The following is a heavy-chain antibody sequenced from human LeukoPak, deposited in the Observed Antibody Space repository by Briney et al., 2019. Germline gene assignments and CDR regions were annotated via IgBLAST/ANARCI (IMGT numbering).Heavy chain of an antibody. CDR2: IRSRDYGGTT. CDR1: GFTFADFA. J-gene: IGHJ5*02. D-gene: IGHD6-6*01. Sequence: GGSLRLSCTASGFTFADFAMAWVRQAPGKGLEWVCFIRSRDYGGTTEYAASVKGRITISRDDSKNIAYLQMNSLKTEDTAVYYCSRARTGTWLDPWGQGTLVTVSS. V-gene: IGHV3-49*04. CDR3: SRARTGTWLDP.